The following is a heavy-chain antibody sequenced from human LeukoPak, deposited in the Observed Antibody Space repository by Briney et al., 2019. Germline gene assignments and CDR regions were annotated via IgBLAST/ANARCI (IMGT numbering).Heavy chain of an antibody. V-gene: IGHV3-23*01. CDR2: ISGSGGST. Sequence: GGSLRLSCAASGFTFSSYAMSWVRQAPGKGLEWVSAISGSGGSTYYADSVKGRFTISRDNSKNTLYLQMNSLRVEDTAIYYCARDPLTGSYGVNWLDPWGQGTLVTVSS. J-gene: IGHJ5*02. CDR3: ARDPLTGSYGVNWLDP. D-gene: IGHD1-26*01. CDR1: GFTFSSYA.